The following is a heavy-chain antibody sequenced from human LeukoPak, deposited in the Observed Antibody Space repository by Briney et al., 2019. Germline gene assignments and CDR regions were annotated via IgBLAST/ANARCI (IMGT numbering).Heavy chain of an antibody. D-gene: IGHD3-22*01. CDR3: ARSSGYHHDAFDI. J-gene: IGHJ3*02. V-gene: IGHV3-21*01. Sequence: GGSLRLSCAASGFTFSSYSMNWVRQAPGKGLEWVSSITSSNNYIYYGDSVKGRFTISRDNAKNTLYLQMNSLRAEDTAVYYCARSSGYHHDAFDIWGQGTMVTVSS. CDR2: ITSSNNYI. CDR1: GFTFSSYS.